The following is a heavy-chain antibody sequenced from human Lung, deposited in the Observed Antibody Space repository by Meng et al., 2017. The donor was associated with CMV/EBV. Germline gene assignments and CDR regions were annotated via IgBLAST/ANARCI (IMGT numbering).Heavy chain of an antibody. Sequence: GGSLRPXXAVSGFTFTNYGMHWVRQAPGKGPEWVAFIRYDGNYKDYIDSVKGRFTISRDNSKNTLYLQMNSLRAEDTAVYYCAKGDAIHKAGSDIWGQGTXVTVSS. V-gene: IGHV3-30*02. CDR1: GFTFTNYG. D-gene: IGHD5-24*01. CDR2: IRYDGNYK. CDR3: AKGDAIHKAGSDI. J-gene: IGHJ4*02.